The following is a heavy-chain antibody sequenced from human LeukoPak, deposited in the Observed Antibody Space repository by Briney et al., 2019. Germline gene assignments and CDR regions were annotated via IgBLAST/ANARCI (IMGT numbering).Heavy chain of an antibody. V-gene: IGHV1-8*01. D-gene: IGHD3-10*01. CDR3: ARGRGRLLWFGELLYSWFDP. J-gene: IGHJ5*02. Sequence: GASVKVSCKASGHTFTSYDINWVRQATGQGLEWMGWMNPNSGNTGYAQKFQGRVTMTRNTSISTAYMELSSLRSEDTAVYYCARGRGRLLWFGELLYSWFDPWGQGTLVTVSS. CDR2: MNPNSGNT. CDR1: GHTFTSYD.